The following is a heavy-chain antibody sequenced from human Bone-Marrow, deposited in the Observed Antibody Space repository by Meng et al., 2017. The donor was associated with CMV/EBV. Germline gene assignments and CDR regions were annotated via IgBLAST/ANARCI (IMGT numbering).Heavy chain of an antibody. CDR3: ARDVGSVTMVRGVIIRTGWFDP. V-gene: IGHV3-30-3*01. Sequence: SCKASGGTFSSYAMHWVRQAPGKGLEWVAVISYDGSNKYYADSVKGRFTISRDNSKNTLYLQMNSLRAEDTAVYYCARDVGSVTMVRGVIIRTGWFDPWGQGTLVTVSS. CDR2: ISYDGSNK. D-gene: IGHD3-10*01. CDR1: GGTFSSYA. J-gene: IGHJ5*02.